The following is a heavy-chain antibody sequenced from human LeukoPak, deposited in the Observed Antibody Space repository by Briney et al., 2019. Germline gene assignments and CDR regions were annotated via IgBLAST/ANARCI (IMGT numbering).Heavy chain of an antibody. CDR2: ISAYNGNT. CDR3: ARVLGYYYYIDL. D-gene: IGHD6-13*01. J-gene: IGHJ6*03. V-gene: IGHV1-18*01. Sequence: ASVKVSCKASGYTFTSYGVSWVRQAPGQGLDWMGWISAYNGNTQYAQNFQGRVTMTTDTSTSTAYMDLRSLRSDDTAVYYCARVLGYYYYIDLWGKGTTVTVSS. CDR1: GYTFTSYG.